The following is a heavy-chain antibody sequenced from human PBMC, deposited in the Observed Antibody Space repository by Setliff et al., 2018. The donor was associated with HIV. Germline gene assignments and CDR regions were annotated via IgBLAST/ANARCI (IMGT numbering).Heavy chain of an antibody. CDR2: ISGGGDRT. Sequence: GGSLRLSCAASGFTFGSYAMHWVRQAPGKGLEWVAAISGGGDRTYHADSVRGRFTISRDNSKNSLYLQMNSLRAEDTAVYYCAKTYYYDSSGYYYFDSWGQGTLVTVSS. V-gene: IGHV3-23*01. D-gene: IGHD3-22*01. J-gene: IGHJ4*02. CDR1: GFTFGSYA. CDR3: AKTYYYDSSGYYYFDS.